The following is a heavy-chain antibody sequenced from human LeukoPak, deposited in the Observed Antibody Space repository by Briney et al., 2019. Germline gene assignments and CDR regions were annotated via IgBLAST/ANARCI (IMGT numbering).Heavy chain of an antibody. J-gene: IGHJ4*02. CDR3: ARDSNYNYWSGSGY. CDR1: GFTFSSYS. V-gene: IGHV3-21*01. D-gene: IGHD3-3*01. CDR2: ISTSSVYT. Sequence: GGSLRLSCAASGFTFSSYSMNWVRQAPGKGLEWVSSISTSSVYTYYTDSVKGRFSISRENAKNSLFLQMNSLRAEDTAVYYCARDSNYNYWSGSGYWGQGTLVTVSS.